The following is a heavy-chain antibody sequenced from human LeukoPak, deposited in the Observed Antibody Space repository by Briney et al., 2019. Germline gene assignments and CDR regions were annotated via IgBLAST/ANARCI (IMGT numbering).Heavy chain of an antibody. J-gene: IGHJ5*02. CDR2: INHSGST. CDR3: ARGRDSSSWYFRYWFDP. V-gene: IGHV4-34*01. D-gene: IGHD6-13*01. CDR1: GGSFSGYY. Sequence: KPSETLSLTCAVYGGSFSGYYWSWIRQPPGKGMEWIGEINHSGSTNYNPSLKSRVTISVDTSKNQFSLKLSSVTAADTAVYYCARGRDSSSWYFRYWFDPWGQGTLVTVSS.